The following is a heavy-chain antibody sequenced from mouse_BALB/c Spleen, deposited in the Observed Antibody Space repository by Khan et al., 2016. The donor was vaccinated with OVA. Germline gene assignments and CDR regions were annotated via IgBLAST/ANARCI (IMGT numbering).Heavy chain of an antibody. V-gene: IGHV1-7*01. CDR3: ARDRIAY. CDR1: GYTFTSYW. Sequence: QVQLQQSGAELAKPGASVKLSCKASGYTFTSYWMPWIKQRPGQGLEWIGYINPTSGYAYYNQKFTDKATLTADKSSSTAYLQLSSLTSDDSAVYDSARDRIAYWGQGTTVTV. J-gene: IGHJ2*01. CDR2: INPTSGYA.